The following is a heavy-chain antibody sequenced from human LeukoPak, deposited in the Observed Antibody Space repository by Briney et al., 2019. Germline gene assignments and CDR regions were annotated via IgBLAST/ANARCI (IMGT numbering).Heavy chain of an antibody. Sequence: GGSLRLSCAASGFTFSSYAMHWVRQAPGKGLEWVAVISYDGSNKYYADSVKGRFTISRDNSKNTLYLQMNSLRAEDTAVYYCAKEARDRYNDYWGQGTLVTVSS. CDR2: ISYDGSNK. J-gene: IGHJ4*02. CDR1: GFTFSSYA. CDR3: AKEARDRYNDY. D-gene: IGHD5-24*01. V-gene: IGHV3-30-3*01.